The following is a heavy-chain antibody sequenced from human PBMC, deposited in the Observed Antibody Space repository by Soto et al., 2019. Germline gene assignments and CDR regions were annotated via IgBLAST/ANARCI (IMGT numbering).Heavy chain of an antibody. V-gene: IGHV4-4*07. CDR1: GASMNSYH. CDR3: ARDQGVAAAGITWFDP. Sequence: SDTLSLTCTVSGASMNSYHWSWIRQPAGKGLEWIGHIHSSGSTNYNPSLKSRVTMSVDTSKNQFSLRLMSLTAADTAVYYCARDQGVAAAGITWFDPWGQGSLVTVS. J-gene: IGHJ5*02. CDR2: IHSSGST. D-gene: IGHD6-13*01.